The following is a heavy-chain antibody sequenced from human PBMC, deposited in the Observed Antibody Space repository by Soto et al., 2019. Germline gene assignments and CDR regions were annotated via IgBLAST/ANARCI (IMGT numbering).Heavy chain of an antibody. D-gene: IGHD2-2*02. CDR2: IKQDGREK. CDR3: ARGGYCSSTRCYTGFNYFDY. V-gene: IGHV3-7*03. Sequence: GGSLRLSCAASGFTFSSYWMSWVRQAPGKGLAWVANIKQDGREKYYVDSVKGRFTISRDNAKNSLYLQMSGLRAEDTAVYYCARGGYCSSTRCYTGFNYFDYWGQGTLVTVSS. J-gene: IGHJ4*02. CDR1: GFTFSSYW.